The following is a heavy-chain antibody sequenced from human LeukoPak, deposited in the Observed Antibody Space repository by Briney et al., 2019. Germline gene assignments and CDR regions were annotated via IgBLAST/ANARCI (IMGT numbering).Heavy chain of an antibody. V-gene: IGHV3-30*18. CDR2: ISYDGSNK. D-gene: IGHD6-19*01. J-gene: IGHJ5*02. CDR1: GFTFSSYG. Sequence: GGSLRLSCAASGFTFSSYGMHWVRQAPGKGLEWVAVISYDGSNKYYADSVKGRFTISRDNSKNTLYLQMNSLRAEDTAVYYCAKGAAVAGPNWFDPWGQGTLVTVSS. CDR3: AKGAAVAGPNWFDP.